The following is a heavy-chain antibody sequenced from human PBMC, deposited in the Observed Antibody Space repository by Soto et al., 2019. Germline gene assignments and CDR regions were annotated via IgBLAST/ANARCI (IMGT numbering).Heavy chain of an antibody. CDR3: ARGLAGSSSNWFDP. D-gene: IGHD6-13*01. V-gene: IGHV4-34*01. CDR2: INHSGST. J-gene: IGHJ5*02. CDR1: GGSFSGYY. Sequence: QVQLQQWGAGLLKPSETLSLTCAVYGGSFSGYYWSWIRQPPGKGLEWIGEINHSGSTNYNPSIKSRVTISVDTSKTQISQKLSSVIAADTAVYYCARGLAGSSSNWFDPWGQGTLVTVSS.